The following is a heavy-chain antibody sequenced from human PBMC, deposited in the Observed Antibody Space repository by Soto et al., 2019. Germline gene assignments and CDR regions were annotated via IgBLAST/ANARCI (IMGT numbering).Heavy chain of an antibody. J-gene: IGHJ6*03. D-gene: IGHD6-13*01. V-gene: IGHV3-9*01. CDR2: ISWNSGSI. CDR1: GFTFDDYA. CDR3: AKEAAAGEHYYYYYMDV. Sequence: GGSLRLSCAASGFTFDDYAMHWVRQAPGKGLEWVSGISWNSGSIGYADSVKGRFTISRDNAKNSLYLQMNSLRAEDTALYYCAKEAAAGEHYYYYYMDVWGKGTTVTVSS.